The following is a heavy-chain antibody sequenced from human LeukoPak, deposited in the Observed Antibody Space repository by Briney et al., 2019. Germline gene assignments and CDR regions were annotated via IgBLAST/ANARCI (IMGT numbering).Heavy chain of an antibody. J-gene: IGHJ4*02. Sequence: PGGSLRLSCAASGFTFSSYAMSWVRQAPGKGLEWVSAISGSGGSTYYADSVKGRFTISRDNSKNTLYLQMNSLRAEDTAVYYCAKDHSDIVGATRSDYWGQGTLVTVSS. CDR2: ISGSGGST. V-gene: IGHV3-23*01. CDR3: AKDHSDIVGATRSDY. D-gene: IGHD1-26*01. CDR1: GFTFSSYA.